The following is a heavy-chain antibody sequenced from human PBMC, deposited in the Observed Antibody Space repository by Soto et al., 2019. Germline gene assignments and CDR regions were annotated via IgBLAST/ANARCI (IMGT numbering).Heavy chain of an antibody. CDR1: GGTFSSYA. Sequence: SVKVSCKASGGTFSSYAISWVRQAPGQGLEWMGGIIPIFGTANYAQKFQGRVTITADESTSTAYMELSSLRSEDTAVYYCASLRGPYYDSSGYLPDYWGQGTLVTVSS. CDR3: ASLRGPYYDSSGYLPDY. CDR2: IIPIFGTA. V-gene: IGHV1-69*13. D-gene: IGHD3-22*01. J-gene: IGHJ4*02.